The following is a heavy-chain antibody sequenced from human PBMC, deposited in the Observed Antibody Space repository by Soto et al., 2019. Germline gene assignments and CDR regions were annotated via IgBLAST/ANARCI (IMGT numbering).Heavy chain of an antibody. V-gene: IGHV3-23*01. J-gene: IGHJ6*03. D-gene: IGHD3-3*01. CDR1: GFTFSSYA. Sequence: GGSLRLSCAASGFTFSSYAMSWVRQAPGKGLEWVSAISGSGGSTYYADSVKGRFTISRDNSKNTLYLQMNSLRAEDTAVYYCAKGVGCLECSRSPDYYMDVWGKGTTVTVSS. CDR3: AKGVGCLECSRSPDYYMDV. CDR2: ISGSGGST.